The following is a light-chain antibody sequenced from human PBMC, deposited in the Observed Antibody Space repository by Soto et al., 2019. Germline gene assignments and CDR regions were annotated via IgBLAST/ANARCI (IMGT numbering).Light chain of an antibody. V-gene: IGKV3-11*01. CDR1: QSVSSY. Sequence: EILLTQSPATLSLSPGERATLSCRASQSVSSYLAWYQQKPGQAPRLLIYDAFNRATGIPARFSGSGSGTDFTLTISSLEPEDFAVYYCQQRSKWPLFTFGPGTKVDIK. J-gene: IGKJ3*01. CDR2: DAF. CDR3: QQRSKWPLFT.